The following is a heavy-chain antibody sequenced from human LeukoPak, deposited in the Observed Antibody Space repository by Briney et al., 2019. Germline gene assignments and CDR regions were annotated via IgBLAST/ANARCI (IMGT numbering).Heavy chain of an antibody. J-gene: IGHJ4*02. V-gene: IGHV3-48*03. D-gene: IGHD4-17*01. Sequence: PGGSLRLSCAASGXTFSTYEMNWVRQAPGKGLEWVSYISSSGGTTYYADSVKGRFTISRDNAKNSLYLEMNSLRAEDTAVYYCARILITVTTSDSWGQGTLVTVSS. CDR3: ARILITVTTSDS. CDR1: GXTFSTYE. CDR2: ISSSGGTT.